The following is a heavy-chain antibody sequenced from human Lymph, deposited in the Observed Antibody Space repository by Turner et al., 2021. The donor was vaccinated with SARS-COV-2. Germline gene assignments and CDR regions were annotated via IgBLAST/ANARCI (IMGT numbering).Heavy chain of an antibody. V-gene: IGHV3-21*01. D-gene: IGHD3-10*01. CDR3: AREKLGELFDY. J-gene: IGHJ4*02. CDR1: GFTFSSYS. CDR2: ISSRGSYI. Sequence: EVQLVESGGGLVKPGGSLRLSCAASGFTFSSYSMNWVRQAPGKGLEWVSSISSRGSYIYYADSVKGRFTISRDNAKNSLYLQMISLRADDTAVYYCAREKLGELFDYWGQGTLVTVSS.